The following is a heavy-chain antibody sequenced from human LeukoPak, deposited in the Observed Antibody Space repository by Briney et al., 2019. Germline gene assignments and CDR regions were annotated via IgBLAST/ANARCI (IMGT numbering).Heavy chain of an antibody. CDR2: ISSSSSYI. Sequence: GGSLRLSCAASGFTFSSYTMNWVRQAPGKGLEGVSYISSSSSYIYYADSVKGRFTISRDNAENSLYLQMNSLRAEDTAVYYCARGSEGYCSGGGCYYGMDVWGQGTTVTVSS. CDR1: GFTFSSYT. J-gene: IGHJ6*01. CDR3: ARGSEGYCSGGGCYYGMDV. D-gene: IGHD2-15*01. V-gene: IGHV3-21*01.